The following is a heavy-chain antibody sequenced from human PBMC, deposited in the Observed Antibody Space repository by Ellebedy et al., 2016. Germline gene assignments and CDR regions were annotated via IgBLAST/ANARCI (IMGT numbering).Heavy chain of an antibody. V-gene: IGHV4-59*01. J-gene: IGHJ4*02. CDR2: IYYSGST. Sequence: SETLSLTCTASGGSISSYYWSWIRQPPGKGLEWIGYIYYSGSTNYNPSLKSRVTISVDTSKNQFSLKLSSVTAADTAVYYCARGYSGSYQWNFDYWGQGTLVTVSS. CDR3: ARGYSGSYQWNFDY. D-gene: IGHD1-26*01. CDR1: GGSISSYY.